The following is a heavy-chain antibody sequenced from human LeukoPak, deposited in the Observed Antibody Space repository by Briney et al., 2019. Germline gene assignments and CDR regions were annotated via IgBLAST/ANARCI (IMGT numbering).Heavy chain of an antibody. D-gene: IGHD1-1*01. CDR1: GYTFTSYG. Sequence: ASVEVPCKASGYTFTSYGISWVRQAPGQGLEGMGWISAYNGNTNYAQKLQGRVNMTTDTSTSTAYMELRSLRSDDTAVYYCARVVPKTTSGWFHPWGQGTLVTVSS. CDR3: ARVVPKTTSGWFHP. J-gene: IGHJ5*02. V-gene: IGHV1-18*01. CDR2: ISAYNGNT.